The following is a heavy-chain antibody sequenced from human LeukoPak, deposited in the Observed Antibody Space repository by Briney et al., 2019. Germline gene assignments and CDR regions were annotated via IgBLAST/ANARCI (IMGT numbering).Heavy chain of an antibody. CDR1: GFTFSSYA. CDR3: AKDLPLLWFGPPHYYFDY. J-gene: IGHJ4*02. V-gene: IGHV3-23*01. Sequence: GGSLRLSCAASGFTFSSYAMSWVRQAPGKGLEWVSAISGSGGSTYYADSVKGRFTISRDNSKNTLYLQMNSLRAEDTAVYYCAKDLPLLWFGPPHYYFDYWGQGTLVTVSS. D-gene: IGHD3-10*01. CDR2: ISGSGGST.